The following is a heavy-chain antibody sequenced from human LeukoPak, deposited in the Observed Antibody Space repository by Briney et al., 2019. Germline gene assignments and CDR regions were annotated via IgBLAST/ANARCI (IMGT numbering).Heavy chain of an antibody. CDR2: IYYSGST. V-gene: IGHV4-39*07. Sequence: PSETLSLTCTVSGGSISSSSYYWGWIRQPPGKGLEWIGSIYYSGSTNYNPSLKSRVTISVDTSKNQFSLKLSSVTAADTAVYYCARGRRGQWLAPWPHWGQGTLVTVSS. J-gene: IGHJ4*02. D-gene: IGHD6-19*01. CDR1: GGSISSSSYY. CDR3: ARGRRGQWLAPWPH.